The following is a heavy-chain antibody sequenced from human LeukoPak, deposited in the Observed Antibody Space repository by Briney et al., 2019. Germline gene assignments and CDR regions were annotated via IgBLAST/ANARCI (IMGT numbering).Heavy chain of an antibody. D-gene: IGHD2-2*01. Sequence: GGSLRLSCAASGFTFSSYAMSWVRQAPGKGLEWVSAISGSGGSTYYADSVKGRFTISRDNSKNTLYLQMNSLRAEDTAVYYCAKERSMSSSTLLVGDYWGQGILVTVSS. CDR2: ISGSGGST. CDR1: GFTFSSYA. J-gene: IGHJ4*02. CDR3: AKERSMSSSTLLVGDY. V-gene: IGHV3-23*01.